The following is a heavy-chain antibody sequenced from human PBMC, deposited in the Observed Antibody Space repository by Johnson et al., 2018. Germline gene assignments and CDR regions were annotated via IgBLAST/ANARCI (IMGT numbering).Heavy chain of an antibody. Sequence: VQLVESGAEVKKPGESLKISCRVSGYSFATYWIGWVRQMPGKGLEWMGIIYPSDSDIRYSPSFQGQVTISADKSISTAYLQWGSLKASDTAMYYCGRHTGYYGSGSYYSDYWGQGTLVTVSS. CDR2: IYPSDSDI. CDR1: GYSFATYW. CDR3: GRHTGYYGSGSYYSDY. D-gene: IGHD3-10*01. J-gene: IGHJ4*02. V-gene: IGHV5-51*01.